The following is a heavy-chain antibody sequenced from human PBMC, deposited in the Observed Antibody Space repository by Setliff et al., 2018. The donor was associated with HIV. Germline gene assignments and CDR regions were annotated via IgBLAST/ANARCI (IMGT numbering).Heavy chain of an antibody. J-gene: IGHJ4*02. D-gene: IGHD5-18*01. CDR2: IYYSGST. V-gene: IGHV4-39*01. Sequence: SETLSLTCTVSGDSTSSSSSYWGWIRQPPGKGLEWIGSIYYSGSTYYNPSLKGRVTISVDTSKNQFSLKLNSVTAADTAVYYCARTRGYTYGYVDSWAQGTLVTVSS. CDR1: GDSTSSSSSY. CDR3: ARTRGYTYGYVDS.